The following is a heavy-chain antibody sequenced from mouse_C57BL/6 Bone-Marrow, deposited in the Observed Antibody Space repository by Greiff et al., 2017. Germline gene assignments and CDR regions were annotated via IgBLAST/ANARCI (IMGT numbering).Heavy chain of an antibody. J-gene: IGHJ4*01. V-gene: IGHV1-59*01. CDR3: ARDGPHYYAMDY. D-gene: IGHD2-3*01. CDR1: GYTFTSYW. Sequence: QVQLQQPGAELVRPGTSVKLSCKASGYTFTSYWMHWVKQRPGQGLEWIGVIDPSDSYTNYNQKFKGKATLTVDTSSSTAYMQLSSLTSEDSEVYYCARDGPHYYAMDYWGQGTSVTVSS. CDR2: IDPSDSYT.